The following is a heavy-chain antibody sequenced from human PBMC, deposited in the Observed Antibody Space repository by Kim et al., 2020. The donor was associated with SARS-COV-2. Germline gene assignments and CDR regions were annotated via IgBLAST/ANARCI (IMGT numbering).Heavy chain of an antibody. J-gene: IGHJ4*02. Sequence: DSGKGRVTIARDNSKNTLYLQMNSLGAEDTAVYYCAKVSGSGSYYPPFDYWGQGTLVTVSS. V-gene: IGHV3-33*06. CDR3: AKVSGSGSYYPPFDY. D-gene: IGHD3-10*01.